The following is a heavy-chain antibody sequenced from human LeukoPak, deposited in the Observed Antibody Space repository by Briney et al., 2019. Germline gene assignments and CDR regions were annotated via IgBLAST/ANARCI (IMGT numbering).Heavy chain of an antibody. CDR2: IYYSGST. Sequence: SSETLSLTCTVPGGSISSYYWSWIRQPPGKGLEWIGYIYYSGSTKYNPSLKSRVTISVDMSKNQFSLKLSSVTAADTAVYYCAGVRSGSSGFSEYFEHWGQGTLVTVSS. D-gene: IGHD3-10*01. CDR1: GGSISSYY. V-gene: IGHV4-59*12. J-gene: IGHJ1*01. CDR3: AGVRSGSSGFSEYFEH.